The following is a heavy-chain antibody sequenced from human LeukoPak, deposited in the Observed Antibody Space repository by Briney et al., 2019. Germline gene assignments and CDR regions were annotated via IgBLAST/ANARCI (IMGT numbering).Heavy chain of an antibody. J-gene: IGHJ4*02. Sequence: SETLSLTCTVSGGSISSSSYFWGWIRQPPGKGLEWIGSMQYSGRTYYNPSLKSRVTISVDTSKNQLSLKLSSVTAADTAVYYCVPSAMPELDYWGQGTLVTVSS. CDR1: GGSISSSSYF. D-gene: IGHD2-2*01. CDR3: VPSAMPELDY. CDR2: MQYSGRT. V-gene: IGHV4-39*01.